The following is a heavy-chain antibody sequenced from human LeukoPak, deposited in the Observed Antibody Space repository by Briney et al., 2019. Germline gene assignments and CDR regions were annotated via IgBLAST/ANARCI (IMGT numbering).Heavy chain of an antibody. CDR3: VREDRILLGNDAFDI. CDR1: GFSVRTYW. Sequence: PGGSLRLSCAASGFSVRTYWMSWVRQAPGKGLVWLSRISSDGTITSYADAVKGRFTLSRDSAKNTLYLQMNSLRGEGTAVYYCVREDRILLGNDAFDIWGQGTMVTVSS. CDR2: ISSDGTIT. D-gene: IGHD2-8*01. V-gene: IGHV3-74*01. J-gene: IGHJ3*02.